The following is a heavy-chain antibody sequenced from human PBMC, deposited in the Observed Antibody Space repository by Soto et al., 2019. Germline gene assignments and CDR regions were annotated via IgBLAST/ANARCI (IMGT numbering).Heavy chain of an antibody. D-gene: IGHD1-26*01. Sequence: QVHLQESGPGLVKASETLSLTCTVSGDSITGSHWNWIRQPLGKPLEWIGYIYYRGSTNYNPSLKSRLTLSVETSKNQIFLRLNSVTAADTAVYYCASSAIVGREVNTWFDPWGQGIFVTVSS. CDR3: ASSAIVGREVNTWFDP. CDR1: GDSITGSH. V-gene: IGHV4-59*01. CDR2: IYYRGST. J-gene: IGHJ5*02.